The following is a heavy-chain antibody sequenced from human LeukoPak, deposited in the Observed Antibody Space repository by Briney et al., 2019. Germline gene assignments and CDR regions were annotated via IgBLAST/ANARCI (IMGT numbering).Heavy chain of an antibody. J-gene: IGHJ5*02. Sequence: SETLSLTCAVYGGSFSGYYWSWIRQAPGKGLEWIGEINHSGSTNYNPSLKSRVTISVDTSKNQFSLKLSSVTAADTAVYYCARGGRRWLVLGWFDPWGQGTLVTVSS. V-gene: IGHV4-34*01. CDR1: GGSFSGYY. D-gene: IGHD6-19*01. CDR2: INHSGST. CDR3: ARGGRRWLVLGWFDP.